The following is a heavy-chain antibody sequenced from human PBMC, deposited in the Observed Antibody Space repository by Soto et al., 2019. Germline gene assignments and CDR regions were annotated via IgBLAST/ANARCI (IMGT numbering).Heavy chain of an antibody. CDR1: GYTFTSYA. V-gene: IGHV1-3*01. CDR3: ARASLLLGSCCSCYTGDAFEI. J-gene: IGHJ3*02. CDR2: INAGNGNT. D-gene: IGHD2-15*01. Sequence: ASVKVSCKASGYTFTSYAMHWVRQAPGQRLEWMGWINAGNGNTKYSQKFQGRVTITRDTSASTAYMELSSLRSEDTAVYYCARASLLLGSCCSCYTGDAFEIWGQGTMVPVSS.